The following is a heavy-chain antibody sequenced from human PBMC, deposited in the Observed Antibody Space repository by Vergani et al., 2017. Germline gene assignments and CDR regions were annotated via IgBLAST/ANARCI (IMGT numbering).Heavy chain of an antibody. D-gene: IGHD1-1*01. CDR3: AKEFCGTGNCYGWNHLEV. J-gene: IGHJ6*04. CDR1: GFTFSSND. CDR2: IGVDGDR. V-gene: IGHV3-13*01. Sequence: EVQLVESGGGLVPPGRSLRLSCTVSGFTFSSNDFHWVRQTAGKGLEWVSSIGVDGDRYYSDSVKGRFTISRDNGQSYLYLDMDNLRVEDTAVYFCAKEFCGTGNCYGWNHLEVWGEGTSVTVSS.